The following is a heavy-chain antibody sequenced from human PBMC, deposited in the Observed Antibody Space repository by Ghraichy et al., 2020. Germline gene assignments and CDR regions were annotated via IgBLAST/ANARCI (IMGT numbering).Heavy chain of an antibody. CDR3: ARGGRRSRIVATNYRYYYYYGMDV. Sequence: SETLSLTCAVYGGSFSGYYWSWIRQPPGKGLEWIGEINHSGSTNYNPSLKSRVTISVDTSKNQFSLKLSSVTAADTAVYYCARGGRRSRIVATNYRYYYYYGMDVWGQGTTVTVSS. D-gene: IGHD5-12*01. CDR2: INHSGST. J-gene: IGHJ6*02. CDR1: GGSFSGYY. V-gene: IGHV4-34*01.